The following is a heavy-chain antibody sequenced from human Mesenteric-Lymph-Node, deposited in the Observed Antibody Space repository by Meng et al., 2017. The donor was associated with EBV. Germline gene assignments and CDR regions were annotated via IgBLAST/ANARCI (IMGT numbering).Heavy chain of an antibody. V-gene: IGHV4-59*01. D-gene: IGHD5-24*01. Sequence: QVQLQESGPGLVKPSETLSLSCTVSGDSMRGYFWSWIRQPPGKGLEWIGYITYNGGTNYNPILKGRVTISVDTSKNLFSLKLTSVTAADTAVYYCARGQTVTIFSPFDYWGQGTLVTVSS. CDR3: ARGQTVTIFSPFDY. CDR1: GDSMRGYF. J-gene: IGHJ4*02. CDR2: ITYNGGT.